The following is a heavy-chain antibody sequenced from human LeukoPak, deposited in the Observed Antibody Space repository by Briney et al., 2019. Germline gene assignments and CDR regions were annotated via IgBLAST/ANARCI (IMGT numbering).Heavy chain of an antibody. Sequence: SETLSLTCTVSGGSISSYYWSWIRQPAGKGLEWIGRIYTSGSTNYNPSLKSRVTMSVDTSKNQFSLKLSSVPAADPAVFYCASNKGYCSSTSCWGPYYYSGMDVWAKGTTVTVSS. V-gene: IGHV4-4*07. CDR2: IYTSGST. CDR1: GGSISSYY. CDR3: ASNKGYCSSTSCWGPYYYSGMDV. J-gene: IGHJ6*04. D-gene: IGHD2-2*01.